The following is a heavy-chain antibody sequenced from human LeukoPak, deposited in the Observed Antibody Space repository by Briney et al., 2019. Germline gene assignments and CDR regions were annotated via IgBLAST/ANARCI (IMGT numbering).Heavy chain of an antibody. CDR3: ASRYLLEWLSNVACDM. CDR1: GFTFSSYW. CDR2: IKQDGSEK. Sequence: GGSLRLSCAASGFTFSSYWMSWVRQAPGKGLEWVANIKQDGSEKYYVDSVKGRFTISRDNAKNSLYLQMNSLRAEEAAVYFCASRYLLEWLSNVACDMWGQGTMVTVSS. V-gene: IGHV3-7*01. D-gene: IGHD3-3*01. J-gene: IGHJ3*02.